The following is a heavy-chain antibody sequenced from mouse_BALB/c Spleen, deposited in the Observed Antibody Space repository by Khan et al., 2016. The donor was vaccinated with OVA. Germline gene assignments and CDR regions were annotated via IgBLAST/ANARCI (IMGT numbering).Heavy chain of an antibody. Sequence: QVQLQQSGAELARPGASVKMSCKASGYTFTTYTIHWVKQGPGQGLEWIGYIIPTNDYANYNQKFQDRATLTADKSSSTAYMQLSSLTSEDSALYYCAREGAYYRSDGWFAYWGQGTLVTVSA. D-gene: IGHD2-14*01. CDR1: GYTFTTYT. CDR3: AREGAYYRSDGWFAY. CDR2: IIPTNDYA. J-gene: IGHJ3*01. V-gene: IGHV1-4*01.